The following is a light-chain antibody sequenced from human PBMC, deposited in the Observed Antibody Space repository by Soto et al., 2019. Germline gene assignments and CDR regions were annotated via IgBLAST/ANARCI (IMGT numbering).Light chain of an antibody. V-gene: IGKV3-15*01. J-gene: IGKJ4*01. Sequence: EIVLTQSPATLSLSPGKRATLSCRASQNISNYLIWYQQKPGQAPKLLIYGASTGATGIPARFSGSGSGTEFTLTISSLQSEDCAIYYCQQYHTWPITFGGGTKVDIK. CDR2: GAS. CDR3: QQYHTWPIT. CDR1: QNISNY.